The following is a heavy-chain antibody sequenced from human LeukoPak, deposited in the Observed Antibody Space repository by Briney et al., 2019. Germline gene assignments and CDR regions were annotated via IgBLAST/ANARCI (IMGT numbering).Heavy chain of an antibody. J-gene: IGHJ4*02. Sequence: GGSLRLSCTASGFTFGDYAMSWVRQAPGKGLEWVANIKQDGSEKYYVDSVKGRFTISRDNAKNSLYLQMNSLRAEDTAVYYCARVSDYGDSSDYWGQGTLVTVSS. CDR2: IKQDGSEK. CDR1: GFTFGDYA. CDR3: ARVSDYGDSSDY. V-gene: IGHV3-7*01. D-gene: IGHD4-17*01.